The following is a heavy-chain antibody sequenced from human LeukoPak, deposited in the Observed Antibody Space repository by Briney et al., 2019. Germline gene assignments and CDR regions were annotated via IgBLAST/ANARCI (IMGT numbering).Heavy chain of an antibody. D-gene: IGHD2-15*01. V-gene: IGHV3-30*18. CDR1: GFAFSSYG. J-gene: IGHJ4*02. CDR2: ISYDGSNK. CDR3: AKYGSGYVDY. Sequence: GGSLRLSCAASGFAFSSYGMHWVRQAPGKGLEWVAVISYDGSNKYYADSVKGRFTISRDNSKNTLYLQMNSLRAEDTAVYYCAKYGSGYVDYWGQGTLVTVSS.